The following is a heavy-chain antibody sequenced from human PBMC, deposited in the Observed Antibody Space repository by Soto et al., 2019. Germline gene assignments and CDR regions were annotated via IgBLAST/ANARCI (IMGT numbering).Heavy chain of an antibody. J-gene: IGHJ4*02. CDR1: GRSISRSYW. CDR2: IYHSGST. D-gene: IGHD3-10*01. CDR3: ARRWRQTGTIDD. Sequence: TLSLRCKVGGRSISRSYWRWVRQPPGKGLEWIGEIYHSGSTNYNPPLKSRVTISVDKSKNQFSLKLSSVTDADTAVYYCARRWRQTGTIDDWGQGTLVTVSS. V-gene: IGHV4-4*02.